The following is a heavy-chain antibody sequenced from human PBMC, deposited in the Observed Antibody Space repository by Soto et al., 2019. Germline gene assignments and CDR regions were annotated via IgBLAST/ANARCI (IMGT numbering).Heavy chain of an antibody. D-gene: IGHD3-10*01. J-gene: IGHJ4*02. V-gene: IGHV4-31*03. Sequence: PSETLYLTCIVSGGSLTSGSYYWNWVRQHPGKDLQWVGSIHYNGDTYYNPYLRSRTSIPLDTSENRFSLTLSSVTAADTAVYFCARGAPRARGVPTYFHFWGPGTLVTVSS. CDR3: ARGAPRARGVPTYFHF. CDR2: IHYNGDT. CDR1: GGSLTSGSYY.